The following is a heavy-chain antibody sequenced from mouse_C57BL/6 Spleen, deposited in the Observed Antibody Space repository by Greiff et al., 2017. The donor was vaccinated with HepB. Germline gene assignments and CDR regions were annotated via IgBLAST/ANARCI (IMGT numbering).Heavy chain of an antibody. CDR1: GYTFTSYW. CDR2: IYPGNSDT. CDR3: TRGDYYGSSFYFDY. J-gene: IGHJ2*01. Sequence: EVQRVESGTVLARPGASVKMSCKTSGYTFTSYWMHWVKQRPGQGLEWIGAIYPGNSDTSYNQKFKGKAKLTAVTSASTAYMELSSLTNEDSAVYHCTRGDYYGSSFYFDYWGQGTTLTVSS. V-gene: IGHV1-5*01. D-gene: IGHD1-1*01.